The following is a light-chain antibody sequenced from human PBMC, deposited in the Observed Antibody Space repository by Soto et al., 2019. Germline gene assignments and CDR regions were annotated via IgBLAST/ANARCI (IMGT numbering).Light chain of an antibody. CDR2: RAS. V-gene: IGKV1-5*03. Sequence: DIQMTQSPSTLSASVGDRVTVTCRASQSFGSYLAWYQQKPGKALKLLIYRASSLESGVPSRFSGSGSGTEYTLTISSLQPDDFATYYCQYYGTYPWTFGQGTKVDIK. J-gene: IGKJ1*01. CDR1: QSFGSY. CDR3: QYYGTYPWT.